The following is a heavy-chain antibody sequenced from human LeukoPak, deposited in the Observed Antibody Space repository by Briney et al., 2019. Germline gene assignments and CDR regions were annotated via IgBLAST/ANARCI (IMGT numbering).Heavy chain of an antibody. CDR3: ARVYCSGGSCYDY. V-gene: IGHV1-69*13. Sequence: SVKVSCKASGGTFSSDAISWVRQAPGQGLEWMGGIIPIFGTANYAQKFQGRVTITAGESTSTAYMELSSLRSEDTAVYYCARVYCSGGSCYDYWGQGTLVTVSS. CDR1: GGTFSSDA. J-gene: IGHJ4*02. D-gene: IGHD2-15*01. CDR2: IIPIFGTA.